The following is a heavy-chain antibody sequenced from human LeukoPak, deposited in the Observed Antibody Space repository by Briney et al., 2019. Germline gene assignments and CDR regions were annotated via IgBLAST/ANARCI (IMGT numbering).Heavy chain of an antibody. D-gene: IGHD2-15*01. V-gene: IGHV3-33*01. CDR3: AGDRGAAPFDI. CDR1: GFTFSSYG. J-gene: IGHJ3*02. CDR2: IWSDGSHE. Sequence: GRSLRLSCAASGFTFSSYGMHWVRQTPGQGLQGVAVIWSDGSHETYAESVKGRFTISRDNSKSTLFLQMDSLRAEDTAMYYCAGDRGAAPFDIWGQGTLVTVSS.